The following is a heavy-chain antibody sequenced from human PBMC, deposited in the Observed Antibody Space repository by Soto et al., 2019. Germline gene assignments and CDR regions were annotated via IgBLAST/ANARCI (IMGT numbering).Heavy chain of an antibody. CDR1: GGSISSGGYY. D-gene: IGHD2-2*01. CDR2: IYYSGST. Sequence: QVQLQESGPGLVKPSQTLSLTCTVSGGSISSGGYYWSWIRQHPGKGLEWIGYIYYSGSTYYNPSLKRRVTISVDTSKNQFSLKLNSVTAADTAVYYCARSSTSANYFDYCGQGTLVTVSS. CDR3: ARSSTSANYFDY. J-gene: IGHJ4*02. V-gene: IGHV4-31*03.